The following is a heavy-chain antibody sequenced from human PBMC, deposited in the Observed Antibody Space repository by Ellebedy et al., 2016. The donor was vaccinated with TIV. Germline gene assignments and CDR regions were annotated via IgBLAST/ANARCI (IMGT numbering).Heavy chain of an antibody. CDR2: IVNSGST. V-gene: IGHV4-39*07. CDR1: GDSISRSTYY. Sequence: PSETLSLTCTVSGDSISRSTYYWGWIRQPPGKGLEWMGSIVNSGSTRPNPSCKSRVTLSVDTSRNQFSMKLTSVTAADTAVYYCARRDAFDIWGPGTVVIVSS. CDR3: ARRDAFDI. J-gene: IGHJ3*02.